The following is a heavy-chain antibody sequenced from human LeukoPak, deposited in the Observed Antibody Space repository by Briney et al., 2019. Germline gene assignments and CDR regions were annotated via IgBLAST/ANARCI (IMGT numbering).Heavy chain of an antibody. D-gene: IGHD3-22*01. CDR2: IRGDGCST. CDR1: GFTLDDYD. CDR3: AKDKGYYSNPTYHGDAFDI. V-gene: IGHV3-43*02. Sequence: GGSLRLSCAASGFTLDDYDMHWVRQAPGKGLEWVSLIRGDGCSTYYADAVKGRFTISIDNSKNSVSLQMNSLRTEDTALYSCAKDKGYYSNPTYHGDAFDIWGQGTMVTVSS. J-gene: IGHJ3*02.